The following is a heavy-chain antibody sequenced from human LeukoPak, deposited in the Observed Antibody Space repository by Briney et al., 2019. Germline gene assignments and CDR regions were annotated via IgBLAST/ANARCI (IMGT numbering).Heavy chain of an antibody. D-gene: IGHD1-26*01. CDR3: AKERELLQIGS. CDR2: IKKTGSET. V-gene: IGHV3-7*01. CDR1: GFTFSHFW. Sequence: GGSLRLSCAASGFTFSHFWMSWVRQAPGKGLEWVAYIKKTGSETYYVDSVKGRFTITRDNTRNSLFLQMYSLRAEDTAVYYCAKERELLQIGSWGQGTLVTVSS. J-gene: IGHJ4*02.